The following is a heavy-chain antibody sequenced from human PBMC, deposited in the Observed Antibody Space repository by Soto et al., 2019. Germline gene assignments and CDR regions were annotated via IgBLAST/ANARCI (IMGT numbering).Heavy chain of an antibody. CDR2: IYNSGNT. CDR3: AAPPRC. J-gene: IGHJ4*02. CDR1: GGSISGYF. V-gene: IGHV4-59*01. D-gene: IGHD6-6*01. Sequence: QVQLQESGPGLVKPSETLSLTCTVSGGSISGYFWSWIRQPPGKGLQWIGNIYNSGNTDYNPSLMSQVTISVDTSRNQLSVNLTSMNAADTSVYFCAAPPRCWGQGILVAVSS.